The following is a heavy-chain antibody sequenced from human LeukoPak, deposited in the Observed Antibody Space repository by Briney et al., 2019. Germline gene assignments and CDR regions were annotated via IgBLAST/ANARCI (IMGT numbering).Heavy chain of an antibody. D-gene: IGHD6-13*01. CDR3: AIDSSKWPTEYFQH. Sequence: GGSLRLSCAASGFTFSSYSMNWVRQAPGKGLEWVSYISTSSSSIYYADSVQGRFTISRDNARNSLYLQMHGLRDEDTAVYYCAIDSSKWPTEYFQHWGQGTLVTVSS. J-gene: IGHJ1*01. CDR1: GFTFSSYS. V-gene: IGHV3-48*02. CDR2: ISTSSSSI.